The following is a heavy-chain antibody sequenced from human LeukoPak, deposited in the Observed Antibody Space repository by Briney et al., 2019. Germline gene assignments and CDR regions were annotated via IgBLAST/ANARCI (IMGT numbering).Heavy chain of an antibody. CDR3: TRDHDFWSGPFDV. Sequence: PGRSLRLSCSASGFTFGDYSLSWVRQAPEKGLEGVGFIRRKGYGGTTEYAPSVKGRFIISRDDSKSTAYLQMNSLKPEDTAVYYCTRDHDFWSGPFDVWGKGTTVTVSS. CDR2: IRRKGYGGTT. J-gene: IGHJ6*04. CDR1: GFTFGDYS. V-gene: IGHV3-49*04. D-gene: IGHD3-3*01.